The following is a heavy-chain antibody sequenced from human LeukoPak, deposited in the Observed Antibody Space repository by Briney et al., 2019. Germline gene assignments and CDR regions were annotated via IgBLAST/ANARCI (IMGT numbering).Heavy chain of an antibody. CDR1: GFTFTSSA. CDR2: IVVGSGNT. D-gene: IGHD3-22*01. Sequence: SVKVSCKASGFTFTSSAMQWVRQARGQRLEWIGWIVVGSGNTNYAQKFQERVTITRDMSISTAYMELSSLRSDDTAVYYCTSDTYYYDSTGLGHWFDPWGQGTLVTVSS. CDR3: TSDTYYYDSTGLGHWFDP. V-gene: IGHV1-58*02. J-gene: IGHJ5*02.